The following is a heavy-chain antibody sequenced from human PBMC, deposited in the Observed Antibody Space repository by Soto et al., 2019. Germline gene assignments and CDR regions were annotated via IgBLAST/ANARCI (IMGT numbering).Heavy chain of an antibody. D-gene: IGHD2-2*01. J-gene: IGHJ4*02. CDR3: AKLPAAQSYFDF. CDR1: GFTFITYA. Sequence: EVQLLDSGGGLVQPGGSLRLPCAASGFTFITYAMSWVRQAPGKGLEWVSIISGSGGSTYYPDSVKGRFTISRDNSKNTLYLQMNSLRADDTAVYYCAKLPAAQSYFDFWGQGTLVTVSS. V-gene: IGHV3-23*01. CDR2: ISGSGGST.